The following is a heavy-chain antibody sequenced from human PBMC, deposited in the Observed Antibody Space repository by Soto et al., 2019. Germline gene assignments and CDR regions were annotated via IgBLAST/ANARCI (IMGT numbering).Heavy chain of an antibody. D-gene: IGHD1-26*01. CDR2: IYYSGST. CDR3: ARHGWELIGAFEI. V-gene: IGHV4-59*08. CDR1: GGSISSYY. J-gene: IGHJ3*02. Sequence: SETLSLTCTVSGGSISSYYWSWIRQPPGKGLEWIGYIYYSGSTNYNPSLKSRVTISVDTSKNQFSLKLSSVTAADTAVYYCARHGWELIGAFEIWGKGTMVPVAS.